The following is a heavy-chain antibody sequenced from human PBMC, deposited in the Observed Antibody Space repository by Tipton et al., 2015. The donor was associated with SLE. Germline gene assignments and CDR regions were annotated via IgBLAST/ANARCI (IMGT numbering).Heavy chain of an antibody. CDR1: GGSFGGYY. J-gene: IGHJ6*02. V-gene: IGHV4-34*01. CDR2: INHGGST. Sequence: TLSLTCSIYGGSFGGYYWSWIRQPPGKGLEWIGEINHGGSTNYNPSLKSRVTISVDTSKNQFSLKLSSVTAADTAVYYCVRGSASGYYGMDVWGQGTTVTVSS. CDR3: VRGSASGYYGMDV.